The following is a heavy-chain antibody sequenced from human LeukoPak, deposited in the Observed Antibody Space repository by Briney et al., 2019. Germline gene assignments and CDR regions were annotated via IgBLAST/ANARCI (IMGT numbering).Heavy chain of an antibody. J-gene: IGHJ5*02. CDR2: ISGSFIGT. D-gene: IGHD3-3*01. CDR3: AREAITIFGVVRTQTTYGPHRFDP. V-gene: IGHV3-23*01. Sequence: GGSLRLSCAASGFTFSTYAMSWVRQAPGEGLEWVSAISGSFIGTYYADSVKGRFTISRDTSKNTLYLQMNSLRAEDTAVYYCAREAITIFGVVRTQTTYGPHRFDPWGQGTLVTVSS. CDR1: GFTFSTYA.